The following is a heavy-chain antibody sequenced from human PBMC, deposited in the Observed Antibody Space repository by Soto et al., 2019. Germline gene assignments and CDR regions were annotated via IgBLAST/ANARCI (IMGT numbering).Heavy chain of an antibody. J-gene: IGHJ6*02. V-gene: IGHV1-69*13. Sequence: GASVKVSCKTSGYTFNTYAISWVRQAPGKGLEWMGKIIPTFGRTNYAQKFQGRLTISADDSTSTAYMELTSLESDDTAVYYCARDPLSSFAMDVWGQGTTVTVSS. D-gene: IGHD3-10*02. CDR1: GYTFNTYA. CDR3: ARDPLSSFAMDV. CDR2: IIPTFGRT.